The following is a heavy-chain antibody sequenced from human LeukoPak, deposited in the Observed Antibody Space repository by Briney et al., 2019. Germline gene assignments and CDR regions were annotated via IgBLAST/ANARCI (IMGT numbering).Heavy chain of an antibody. J-gene: IGHJ4*02. CDR3: AKAESSSTSLY. Sequence: GGSLRLSCAASGFTFSSYAMSWVRQAPGKGLEWVSAISGSGGSTYYADSVKGRFTISRDNSKNTLYLRMNSLRAEDTAVYYCAKAESSSTSLYWGQGTLVTLSS. D-gene: IGHD2-2*01. V-gene: IGHV3-23*01. CDR2: ISGSGGST. CDR1: GFTFSSYA.